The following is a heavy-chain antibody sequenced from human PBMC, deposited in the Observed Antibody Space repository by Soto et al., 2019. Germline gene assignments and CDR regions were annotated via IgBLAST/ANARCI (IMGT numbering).Heavy chain of an antibody. D-gene: IGHD3-10*01. CDR3: ARDRADFYDSSTAFGDI. V-gene: IGHV1-18*04. Sequence: QVHLVQSGSDVKRAGASVRVSCKASGYTFVSYGLSWVRQAPGQGLEWMGWISAYNGNTGYAEQFQDRVTLTTDTSTSTAYLELRSLRFDDTAIYYCARDRADFYDSSTAFGDIWGPGTLVTVSP. CDR2: ISAYNGNT. CDR1: GYTFVSYG. J-gene: IGHJ4*02.